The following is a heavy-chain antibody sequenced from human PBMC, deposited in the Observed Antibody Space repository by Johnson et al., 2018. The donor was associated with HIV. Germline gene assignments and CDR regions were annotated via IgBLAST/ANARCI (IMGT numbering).Heavy chain of an antibody. D-gene: IGHD2-8*02. CDR1: GFTFDDYG. J-gene: IGHJ3*01. Sequence: VQLVESGGGLVQPGGSLRLSCAASGFTFDDYGMSWLRQAPGKGLEWVCGINWNGGSTLFPDSLKGRFTISRDNAKNSLFLQMNSLRAEDTALYYCARHRVVYATSPGGVGAFDFWGPGTMVAVSS. CDR2: INWNGGST. CDR3: ARHRVVYATSPGGVGAFDF. V-gene: IGHV3-20*04.